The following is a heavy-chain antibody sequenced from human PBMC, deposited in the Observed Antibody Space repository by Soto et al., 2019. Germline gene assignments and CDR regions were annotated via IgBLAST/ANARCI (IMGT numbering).Heavy chain of an antibody. D-gene: IGHD6-13*01. V-gene: IGHV3-23*01. CDR1: GFTFSGYA. CDR2: ISGSGANT. Sequence: GGSLRLSCAASGFTFSGYAMTWVRQAPGKGLEWVSSISGSGANTYYADSVKGRFTISRDNSKNTLYLQMDSLRADDTAVYYCAKDHGYTSSWFFCMDVWGQGTSVTVSS. J-gene: IGHJ6*02. CDR3: AKDHGYTSSWFFCMDV.